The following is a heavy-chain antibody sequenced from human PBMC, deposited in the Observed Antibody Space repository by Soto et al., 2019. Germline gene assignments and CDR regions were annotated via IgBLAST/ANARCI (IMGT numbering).Heavy chain of an antibody. D-gene: IGHD3-3*01. J-gene: IGHJ2*01. Sequence: LSLTCTVSGGSISSCNFSWTWIRQPPGKGLEWIAYIFHTGSTSYNSSLKPRVSISVDRSKNQFPLKLKSVTETDTAVYYCARVKVGDLFRFNWFFDLWGRGTLVTVSS. CDR2: IFHTGST. V-gene: IGHV4-30-2*01. CDR1: GGSISSCNFS. CDR3: ARVKVGDLFRFNWFFDL.